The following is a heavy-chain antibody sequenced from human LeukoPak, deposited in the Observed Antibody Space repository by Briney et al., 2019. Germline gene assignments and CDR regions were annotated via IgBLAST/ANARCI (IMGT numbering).Heavy chain of an antibody. CDR1: GDFISSYY. D-gene: IGHD5-18*01. J-gene: IGHJ5*02. V-gene: IGHV4-39*01. CDR2: IYYSGST. Sequence: SETLSLTCTISGDFISSYYWGWIRQPPGKGLEWIGSIYYSGSTYYNPSLKSRVTISVDTSKNQFSLKLSSVTAADTAVYYCARRVDTAMVSAGLDNWFDPWGQGTLVTVSS. CDR3: ARRVDTAMVSAGLDNWFDP.